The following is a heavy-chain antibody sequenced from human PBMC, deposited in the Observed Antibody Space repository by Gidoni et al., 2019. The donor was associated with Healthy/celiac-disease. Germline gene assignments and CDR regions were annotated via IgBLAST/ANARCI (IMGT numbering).Heavy chain of an antibody. D-gene: IGHD3-3*01. Sequence: EVQLVESGGGLVKPGGSLRLSCAASGFTFSSYSMNWVRQAPGKGLEWGSSISSSSSYIYYADSVKGRFTISRDNAKNSLYLQMNSLRAEDTAVYYCARAPPRITIFGVVIVPPDYWGQGTLVTVSS. CDR2: ISSSSSYI. CDR1: GFTFSSYS. V-gene: IGHV3-21*01. J-gene: IGHJ4*02. CDR3: ARAPPRITIFGVVIVPPDY.